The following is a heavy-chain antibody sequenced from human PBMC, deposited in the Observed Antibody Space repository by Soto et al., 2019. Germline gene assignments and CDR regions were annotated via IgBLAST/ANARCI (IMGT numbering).Heavy chain of an antibody. V-gene: IGHV3-23*01. CDR1: GFIFSSFA. J-gene: IGHJ6*02. D-gene: IGHD2-2*01. CDR3: AKDSKSVSVSAARVYGMDV. CDR2: TRSNGEHT. Sequence: PGGSLRLSCAGSGFIFSSFAMTWVRQAPGKGLEWVSTTRSNGEHTYYADSVKGRFTVSRDNSKNTLFLEMSSLRAEDSAIYYCAKDSKSVSVSAARVYGMDVWGQGTTVTVS.